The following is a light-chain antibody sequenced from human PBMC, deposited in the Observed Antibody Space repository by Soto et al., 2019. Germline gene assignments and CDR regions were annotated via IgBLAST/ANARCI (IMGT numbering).Light chain of an antibody. CDR1: QSISSY. Sequence: DIQMTQAPSAMSASVGDRVTITCRASQSISSYLNWYQQKPGKAPKLLIYAASSLQSGVPSRISGSGSGTDFTLTISSLQPEAFATYYCQQSYSTPRTFGQGTKLEIK. CDR2: AAS. J-gene: IGKJ2*01. V-gene: IGKV1-39*01. CDR3: QQSYSTPRT.